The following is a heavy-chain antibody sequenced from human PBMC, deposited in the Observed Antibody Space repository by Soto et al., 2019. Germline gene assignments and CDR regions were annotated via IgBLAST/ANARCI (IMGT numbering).Heavy chain of an antibody. D-gene: IGHD3-10*01. CDR1: GGSISSSSYY. Sequence: QLQLQESGPGLVKPSETLSLTCTVSGGSISSSSYYWGWIRQPPGKGLEWIGSIYYSGSTYYNPSLKSLVPIPVDTSKNQFSLKLSSVTAADTAVYYCARHNSRITMLRGVCDYWGQGTLVTVSS. J-gene: IGHJ4*02. CDR2: IYYSGST. CDR3: ARHNSRITMLRGVCDY. V-gene: IGHV4-39*01.